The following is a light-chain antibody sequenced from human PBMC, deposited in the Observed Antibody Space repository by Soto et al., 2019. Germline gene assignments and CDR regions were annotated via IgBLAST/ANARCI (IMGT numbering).Light chain of an antibody. J-gene: IGKJ5*01. V-gene: IGKV1-5*01. CDR3: QQLHGYPIT. CDR2: AAS. CDR1: QSISSW. Sequence: DIQMTQSPSTLSASLGDRVTITCRASQSISSWLAWYQQKPGKAPKLLIYAASNFQSGVPSRFRGSGSGTHFTLTISSLQPEDFAPYYCQQLHGYPITFGQGTRLEIK.